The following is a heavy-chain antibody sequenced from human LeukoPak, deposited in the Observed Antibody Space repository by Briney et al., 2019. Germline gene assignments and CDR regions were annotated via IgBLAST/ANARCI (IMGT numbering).Heavy chain of an antibody. Sequence: PSETLSLTCTVSGGSISSSSYYWGWIRQPPGKGLEWIGSIYYSGSTYYNPSLKSRVTISVDTSKNQFSLKLSSVAAADTAVYYCAGHYSGSCYYPGYFDYWGQGTLVTVSS. CDR3: AGHYSGSCYYPGYFDY. V-gene: IGHV4-39*01. CDR1: GGSISSSSYY. D-gene: IGHD1-26*01. CDR2: IYYSGST. J-gene: IGHJ4*02.